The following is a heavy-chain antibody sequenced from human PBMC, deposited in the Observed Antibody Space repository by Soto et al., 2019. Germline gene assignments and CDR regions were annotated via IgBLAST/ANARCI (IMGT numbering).Heavy chain of an antibody. CDR1: GFTFSSYA. J-gene: IGHJ6*02. Sequence: GGSLRLSCAASGFTFSSYAMSWVRQAPGKGLEWVSAISGSGGSTYYADSVKGRFTISRDNSKNTLYLQMNSLRAEDTAVYYCAKVFSVSRYYYYYGMDVWGQGTTVTVSS. CDR2: ISGSGGST. D-gene: IGHD1-20*01. CDR3: AKVFSVSRYYYYYGMDV. V-gene: IGHV3-23*01.